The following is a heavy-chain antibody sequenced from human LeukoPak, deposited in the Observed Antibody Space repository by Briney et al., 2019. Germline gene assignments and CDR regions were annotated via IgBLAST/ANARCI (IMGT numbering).Heavy chain of an antibody. CDR2: IRSKANSYAT. CDR3: AKDQGTHVDTAMVRFDY. V-gene: IGHV3-73*01. CDR1: GFTFSGSA. D-gene: IGHD5-18*01. J-gene: IGHJ4*02. Sequence: GGSLRLSCAASGFTFSGSAMHWVRQASGKGLEWVGRIRSKANSYATAYAASVKGRFTISRDDSKNTAYLQMNSLKTEDTAVYYCAKDQGTHVDTAMVRFDYWGQGTLVTVSS.